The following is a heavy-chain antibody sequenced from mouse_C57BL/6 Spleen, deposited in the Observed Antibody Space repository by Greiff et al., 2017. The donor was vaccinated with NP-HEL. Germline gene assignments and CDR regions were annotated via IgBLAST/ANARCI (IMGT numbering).Heavy chain of an antibody. CDR1: GFSFNTYA. CDR3: VRHGGDYDVGAFYYAMDY. Sequence: EVKLMESGGGLVQPKGSLKLSCAASGFSFNTYAMNWVRQAPGKGLEWVARIRSKSNNYATYYADSVKDGFTISRDDSESMLYLQMNNLKTEDTAMDYCVRHGGDYDVGAFYYAMDYWGQGTSVTVSS. D-gene: IGHD2-4*01. CDR2: IRSKSNNYAT. V-gene: IGHV10-1*01. J-gene: IGHJ4*01.